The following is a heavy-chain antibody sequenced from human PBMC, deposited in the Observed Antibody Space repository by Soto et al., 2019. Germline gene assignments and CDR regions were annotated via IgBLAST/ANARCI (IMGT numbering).Heavy chain of an antibody. CDR2: IFYSGTT. V-gene: IGHV4-30-4*01. CDR1: GDSISSADYY. CDR3: ARDLWVEPELYYYGMDV. J-gene: IGHJ6*02. D-gene: IGHD1-1*01. Sequence: QVQLQESGPGLVRPSQTLSLTCTVSGDSISSADYYWSWIRQTPGKGLEWIGPIFYSGTTYYNPSLKSRLTISVDTSKNHFSLRLTSETAADTAVYYCARDLWVEPELYYYGMDVWGQGTTVTVSS.